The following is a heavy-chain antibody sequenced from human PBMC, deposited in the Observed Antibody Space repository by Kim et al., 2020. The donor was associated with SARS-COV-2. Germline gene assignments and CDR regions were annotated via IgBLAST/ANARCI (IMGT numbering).Heavy chain of an antibody. CDR1: GFTFGDYA. V-gene: IGHV3-49*04. J-gene: IGHJ4*02. D-gene: IGHD4-17*01. CDR3: TRVSVTSYPSIDY. Sequence: GGSLRLSCTASGFTFGDYAMSWVRQAPGKGLEWVGFIRSKAYGGTTEYAASVKGRFTISRDDSKSIAYLQMNSLKTEDTAVYYCTRVSVTSYPSIDYWGQGTLVTVSS. CDR2: IRSKAYGGTT.